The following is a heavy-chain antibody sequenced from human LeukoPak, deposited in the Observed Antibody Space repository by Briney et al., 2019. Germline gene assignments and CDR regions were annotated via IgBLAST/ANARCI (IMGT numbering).Heavy chain of an antibody. CDR2: ISGSGGST. D-gene: IGHD5-12*01. V-gene: IGHV3-23*01. CDR1: GFTVSSNS. J-gene: IGHJ4*02. CDR3: AKEKRVYSGYDNTLDY. Sequence: QPGGSLRLSCTVSGFTVSSNSMSWVRQAPGKGLEWVSAISGSGGSTYYADSVKGRFTISRDNSKNTLYLQMNSLRAEDTAVYYCAKEKRVYSGYDNTLDYWGQGTLVTVSS.